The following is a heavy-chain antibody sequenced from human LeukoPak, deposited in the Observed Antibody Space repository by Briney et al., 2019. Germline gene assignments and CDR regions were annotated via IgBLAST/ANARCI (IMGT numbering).Heavy chain of an antibody. D-gene: IGHD3-10*01. J-gene: IGHJ5*02. CDR3: AKVDRYYYGSGSPYNWFDP. Sequence: GGSLRLSCAASGFTFSSYAMSWVRQAPGKGLEWVSAISGSGGSTYYADSVKGRFTISRDNSKNTLYLQMNSLRAEDTAVYYCAKVDRYYYGSGSPYNWFDPWGQGTLVTVSS. CDR1: GFTFSSYA. V-gene: IGHV3-23*01. CDR2: ISGSGGST.